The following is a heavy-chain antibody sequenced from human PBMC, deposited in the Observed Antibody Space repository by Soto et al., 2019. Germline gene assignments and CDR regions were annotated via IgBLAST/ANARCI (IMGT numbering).Heavy chain of an antibody. Sequence: ASVKVSCKASGYTFTGYCMHWVRQAPGQGLEWMGGFDPEDGKTVYAQNFQGRLTVTEDTSTDTAFMELSSLTSEDTALYYCATSKYDRTSDLWGQATVVTVSS. V-gene: IGHV1-24*01. CDR3: ATSKYDRTSDL. D-gene: IGHD3-22*01. CDR1: GYTFTGYC. CDR2: FDPEDGKT. J-gene: IGHJ3*01.